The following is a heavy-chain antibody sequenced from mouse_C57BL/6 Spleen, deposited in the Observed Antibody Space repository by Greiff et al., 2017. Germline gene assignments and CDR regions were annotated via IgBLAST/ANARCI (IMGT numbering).Heavy chain of an antibody. D-gene: IGHD2-1*01. CDR2: IYPGSGST. V-gene: IGHV1-55*01. CDR1: GYTFTSYC. Sequence: QVQLQQPGAELVKPGASVKMSCKASGYTFTSYCITWVKQRPGQGLEWIGGIYPGSGSTNYNEKFKGKATLTVDTSSSTAYMQLSGLTSEDSAVSYCAGSTMETLDYWGQGTSVTVSS. CDR3: AGSTMETLDY. J-gene: IGHJ4*01.